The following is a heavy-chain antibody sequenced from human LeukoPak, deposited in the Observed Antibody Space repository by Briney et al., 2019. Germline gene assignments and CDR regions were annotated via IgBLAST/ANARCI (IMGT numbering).Heavy chain of an antibody. CDR2: MNPNSGNT. CDR3: VRVTPDFSSGYRNY. D-gene: IGHD3-3*01. V-gene: IGHV1-8*01. CDR1: GYTFTSYD. Sequence: ASVKVSCKASGYTFTSYDIKGVRQAPGQRGEWMGWMNPNSGNTGYAQKFQGRVTMTRNTSISTAYMELSILRSEDTAVYYGVRVTPDFSSGYRNYWGQGTLVTVSS. J-gene: IGHJ4*02.